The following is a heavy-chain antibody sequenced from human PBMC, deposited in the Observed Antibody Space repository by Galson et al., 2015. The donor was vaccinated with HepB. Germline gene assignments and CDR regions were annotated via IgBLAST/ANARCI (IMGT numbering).Heavy chain of an antibody. Sequence: SVKVSCKASGGTFSSYAISWVRQAPGQGLEWMGGIIPIFGTANYAQKFQGRVTITADESTSTAYMELSSLRSEDTAVYYCARARLRWYPFFDYWGQGTLITVSS. J-gene: IGHJ4*02. D-gene: IGHD4-23*01. V-gene: IGHV1-69*13. CDR3: ARARLRWYPFFDY. CDR1: GGTFSSYA. CDR2: IIPIFGTA.